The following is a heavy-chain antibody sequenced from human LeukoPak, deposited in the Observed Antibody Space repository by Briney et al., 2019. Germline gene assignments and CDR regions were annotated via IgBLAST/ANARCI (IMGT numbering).Heavy chain of an antibody. CDR2: INHSGST. Sequence: SETLSLTCAVYGGSFSGYYWSWIRQPPGKGLEWIGEINHSGSTNYNPSLKSRVTMSVDTSKHQFSLRLSSVTAADTAVYYCARLPYCSGGSCYFDYWGQGTLVTVSS. J-gene: IGHJ4*02. CDR1: GGSFSGYY. CDR3: ARLPYCSGGSCYFDY. V-gene: IGHV4-34*01. D-gene: IGHD2-15*01.